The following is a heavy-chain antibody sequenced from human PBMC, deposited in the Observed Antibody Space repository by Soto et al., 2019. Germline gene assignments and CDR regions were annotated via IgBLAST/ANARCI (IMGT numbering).Heavy chain of an antibody. CDR3: ARVPNYCSSTSCYFDY. D-gene: IGHD2-2*01. Sequence: GGSLRLSCAASGFTFSSYAMHWVRQAPGKGLEWVAVISYDGSNKYYADSVKGRFTISRDNSKNTLYLQMNSLRAEDTAVYYCARVPNYCSSTSCYFDYWGQGTLVTVSS. CDR1: GFTFSSYA. J-gene: IGHJ4*02. V-gene: IGHV3-30*04. CDR2: ISYDGSNK.